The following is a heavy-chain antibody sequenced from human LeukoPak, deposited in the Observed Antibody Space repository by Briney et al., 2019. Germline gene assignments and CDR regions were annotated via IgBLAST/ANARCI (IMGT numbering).Heavy chain of an antibody. Sequence: SETLSLTCTVSGGSISSYYWSWIRQTPGKGREWIGYIYYSGSTNYNPSLKSRVTISVDTSKNQFSLKLSSVTAADTAVYYCARQSGSYYITFDYWGQGTLVTVSS. CDR1: GGSISSYY. J-gene: IGHJ4*02. CDR3: ARQSGSYYITFDY. V-gene: IGHV4-59*08. D-gene: IGHD3-10*01. CDR2: IYYSGST.